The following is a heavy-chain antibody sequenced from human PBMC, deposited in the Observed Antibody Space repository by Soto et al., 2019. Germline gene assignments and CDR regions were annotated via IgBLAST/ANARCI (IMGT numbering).Heavy chain of an antibody. J-gene: IGHJ4*02. CDR1: SGSISNNNYY. V-gene: IGHV4-30-4*01. Sequence: QVQLQESGPGLVKPSQTLSLTCSVSSGSISNNNYYWTWIRQHPGKDLEWLGYIYSSGSTFYNPSLESRLTISVDTSKNQFSLKLSSVTAADTAIYFCARVATSGMHFYFDSWGQGALVTVSS. CDR3: ARVATSGMHFYFDS. CDR2: IYSSGST.